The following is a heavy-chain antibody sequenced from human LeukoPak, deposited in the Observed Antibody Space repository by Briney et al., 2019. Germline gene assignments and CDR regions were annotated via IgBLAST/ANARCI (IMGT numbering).Heavy chain of an antibody. D-gene: IGHD6-13*01. CDR3: ARGDSSSWAYNWFDP. Sequence: PGGSLRLSCAASGFTFSSYSMNWVRQAPGKGLEWVSYISSSSSTIYYADSVKGRFTISRDNAKNSLYLQMNSLRAEDTAVYYCARGDSSSWAYNWFDPWGQGTLVTVSS. CDR1: GFTFSSYS. V-gene: IGHV3-48*01. CDR2: ISSSSSTI. J-gene: IGHJ5*02.